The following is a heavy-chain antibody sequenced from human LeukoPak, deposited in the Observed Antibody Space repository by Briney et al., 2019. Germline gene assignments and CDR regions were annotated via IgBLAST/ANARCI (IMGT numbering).Heavy chain of an antibody. CDR2: ISSSSSTI. J-gene: IGHJ4*02. CDR3: ARGDGFDY. CDR1: GFTFSGYS. Sequence: PGGSLRLSCAASGFTFSGYSMNWVRQAPGKGLEWVSYISSSSSTIYYADSVKGRFTISRDNAKNSLYLQMNSLRAEDTAVYYCARGDGFDYWGQGTLVTVSS. D-gene: IGHD2-21*01. V-gene: IGHV3-48*01.